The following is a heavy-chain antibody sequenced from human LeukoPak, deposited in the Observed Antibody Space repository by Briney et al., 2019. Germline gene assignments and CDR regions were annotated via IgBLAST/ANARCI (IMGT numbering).Heavy chain of an antibody. CDR2: ISYDGSNK. CDR3: ARDWSSYFDY. V-gene: IGHV3-30*04. CDR1: GFTFSSYA. D-gene: IGHD6-6*01. Sequence: GGSLRLSCAASGFTFSSYAMQWVRQAPGKGMEWVAVISYDGSNKYYADSVKGRFTISRDNSKNTLYLQMNSLRAEDTAVYYCARDWSSYFDYWGQGTLVTVSS. J-gene: IGHJ4*02.